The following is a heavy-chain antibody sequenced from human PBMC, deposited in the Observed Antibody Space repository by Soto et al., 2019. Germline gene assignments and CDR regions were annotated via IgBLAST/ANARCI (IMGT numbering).Heavy chain of an antibody. CDR2: ISGSGGST. CDR1: GFTFSSYA. V-gene: IGHV3-23*01. J-gene: IGHJ4*02. Sequence: GGSLRLSCAASGFTFSSYAMSWVRQAPGKGLEWVSAISGSGGSTYYADSVKGRFTISRDNSKNTLYLQMNSLRAEDTAVYYCAKDHRKLTGYLHYFDYWGQGTLVTVSS. D-gene: IGHD7-27*01. CDR3: AKDHRKLTGYLHYFDY.